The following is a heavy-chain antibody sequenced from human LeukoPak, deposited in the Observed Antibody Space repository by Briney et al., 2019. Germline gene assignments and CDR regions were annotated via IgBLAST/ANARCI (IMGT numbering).Heavy chain of an antibody. V-gene: IGHV3-53*01. CDR3: ARGRPYYYDSSGYYPYDAFDI. Sequence: GGPLDFSCAAPGSPARTNYISWVPQAPGKGREGAPVIYRVVSTYYADSVKGRFTISRDNSKNTLYLQMNSLRAEDTAVYYCARGRPYYYDSSGYYPYDAFDIWGQGTMVTVSS. CDR1: GSPARTNY. D-gene: IGHD3-22*01. J-gene: IGHJ3*02. CDR2: IYRVVST.